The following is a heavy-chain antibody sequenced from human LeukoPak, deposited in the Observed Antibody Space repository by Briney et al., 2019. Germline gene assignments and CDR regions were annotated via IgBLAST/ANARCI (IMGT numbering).Heavy chain of an antibody. CDR1: GGTFSSYA. J-gene: IGHJ4*02. D-gene: IGHD1-20*01. V-gene: IGHV1-69*13. CDR2: IIPIFGTA. Sequence: GASVKVSCKASGGTFSSYAISWVRQAPGQGLEWMGGIIPIFGTANYAQKFQGRVTITADESTSTAYMELSSLRSEDTAVYNCARGFNWNEWYYFDYWGQGTLVTVSS. CDR3: ARGFNWNEWYYFDY.